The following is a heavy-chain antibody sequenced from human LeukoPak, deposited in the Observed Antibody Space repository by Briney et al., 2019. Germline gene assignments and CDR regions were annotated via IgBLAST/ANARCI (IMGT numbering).Heavy chain of an antibody. D-gene: IGHD5-18*01. CDR3: ARGRGFRYSYGLYTPYGYYFDY. Sequence: SETLSLTCAVYGGSFSGYYWSWIRQPPGKGLEWIGEINHSGSTNYNPSLKSRVTISVDTPKNQFSLKLSSVTAADTAVYYCARGRGFRYSYGLYTPYGYYFDYWGQGTLVTVSS. J-gene: IGHJ4*02. CDR1: GGSFSGYY. CDR2: INHSGST. V-gene: IGHV4-34*01.